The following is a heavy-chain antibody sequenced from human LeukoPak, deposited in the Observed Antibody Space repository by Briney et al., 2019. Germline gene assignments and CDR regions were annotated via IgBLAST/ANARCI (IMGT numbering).Heavy chain of an antibody. CDR3: ARGIYSYSTPFDC. CDR2: INPNSGGT. Sequence: ASVKVSCKASGYTFTGYYMHWVRQAPGQGLEWMGWINPNSGGTNYAQNFQGRVTMTRDTSISTAYMDLSRLRPDDTAVYYCARGIYSYSTPFDCWGQGTLVTVSS. J-gene: IGHJ4*02. V-gene: IGHV1-2*02. CDR1: GYTFTGYY. D-gene: IGHD5-18*01.